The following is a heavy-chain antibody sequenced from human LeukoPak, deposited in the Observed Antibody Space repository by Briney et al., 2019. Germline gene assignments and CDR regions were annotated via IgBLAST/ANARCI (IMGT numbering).Heavy chain of an antibody. V-gene: IGHV1-69*13. Sequence: SVKVSCKASGGTFSSYAISWVRQAPGQGLEWMGGIIPIFGTANYAQKFQGRVTITANESTSTAYMELSSLRSEDTAVHYCARDRAAAGDYYYYYGMDVWGQGTTVTVSS. CDR2: IIPIFGTA. CDR1: GGTFSSYA. D-gene: IGHD6-13*01. J-gene: IGHJ6*02. CDR3: ARDRAAAGDYYYYYGMDV.